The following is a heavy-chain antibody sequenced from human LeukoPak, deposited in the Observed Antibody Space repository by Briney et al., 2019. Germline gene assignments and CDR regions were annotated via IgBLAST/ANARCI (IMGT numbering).Heavy chain of an antibody. V-gene: IGHV4-30-4*08. Sequence: PSETLSLTCTVSGGSISSGDYYWSWIRQPPGKGLEWIGYIYCSGSTYYNPSLKSRVTISVDTSKNQFSLKLSSVTAADTAVYYCAREQLELQHNWFDPWGQGTLVTVSS. D-gene: IGHD1-7*01. J-gene: IGHJ5*02. CDR3: AREQLELQHNWFDP. CDR1: GGSISSGDYY. CDR2: IYCSGST.